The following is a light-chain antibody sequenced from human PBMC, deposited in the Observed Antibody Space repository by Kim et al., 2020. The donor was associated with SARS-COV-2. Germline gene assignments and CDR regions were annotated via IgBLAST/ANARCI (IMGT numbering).Light chain of an antibody. Sequence: QSVLTQPPSASGTPGQRVTISCSGSGSNIGSNTVNWYQQLPGMAPKLLIYSNHQRPSGVPDRFSGSKSGTSASLAISGLQSEDEADYYCAAWDDSLNGVVFGGGTQLTVL. CDR3: AAWDDSLNGVV. CDR1: GSNIGSNT. CDR2: SNH. V-gene: IGLV1-44*01. J-gene: IGLJ2*01.